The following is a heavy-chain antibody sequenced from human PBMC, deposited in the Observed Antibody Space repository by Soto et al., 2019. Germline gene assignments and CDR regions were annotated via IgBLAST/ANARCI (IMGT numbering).Heavy chain of an antibody. V-gene: IGHV1-18*01. Sequence: QVQLVQSGAEVKNSGASVKVSCKASGYTFTSYGFSWVRQAPGQGLEWMGWISASNGNTNYAQKLQGRVTMSTDTSTGTAYLELRSLRSDDTATYYCARDSVRYRRYGVCYQGYYYYALGVWGQGTTVTVS. CDR1: GYTFTSYG. D-gene: IGHD2-8*01. J-gene: IGHJ6*02. CDR3: ARDSVRYRRYGVCYQGYYYYALGV. CDR2: ISASNGNT.